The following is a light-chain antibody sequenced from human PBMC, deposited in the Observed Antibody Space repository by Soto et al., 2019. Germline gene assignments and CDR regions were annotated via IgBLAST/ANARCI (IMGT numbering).Light chain of an antibody. CDR1: SSDVGGYNY. J-gene: IGLJ1*01. CDR2: DVS. V-gene: IGLV2-14*01. Sequence: QSALTQPASVSGSPGQSITISCTGTSSDVGGYNYVSWYQQHPGKAPKLMIYDVSNRPSGVSNRFSGSKSGNTASLTISGRQPEDEADYYCSSYTSSSTLYVFGTGTKLTVL. CDR3: SSYTSSSTLYV.